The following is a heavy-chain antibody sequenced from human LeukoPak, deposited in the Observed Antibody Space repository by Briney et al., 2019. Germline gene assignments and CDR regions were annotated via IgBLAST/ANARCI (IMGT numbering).Heavy chain of an antibody. CDR3: AHKNWDDGIF. J-gene: IGHJ4*02. Sequence: SGPTLVKPTQTLTLTCTFSGFSLTTSGVGVGWIRQPPGKALEWLALVYWDDDERYTPSLRTRVTITKDTSKNQVVLTMTNMDPEDTATYYCAHKNWDDGIFWGQGLLVTVSS. D-gene: IGHD2-15*01. CDR2: VYWDDDE. V-gene: IGHV2-5*02. CDR1: GFSLTTSGVG.